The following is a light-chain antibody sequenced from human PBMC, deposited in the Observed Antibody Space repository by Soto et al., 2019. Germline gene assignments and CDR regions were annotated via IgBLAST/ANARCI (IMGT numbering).Light chain of an antibody. V-gene: IGKV2-30*02. CDR3: MQGTHWPWT. J-gene: IGKJ1*01. Sequence: DVVMTQSPLSLPVTLGQPASISCRSSQSLIHSDGDTYLNWFQQRPGQSPRRLIYKVSDRDSGVPDRFSGSGSGTDLPLKISREEAEDVGVYYCMQGTHWPWTFGQGTEVEIK. CDR1: QSLIHSDGDTY. CDR2: KVS.